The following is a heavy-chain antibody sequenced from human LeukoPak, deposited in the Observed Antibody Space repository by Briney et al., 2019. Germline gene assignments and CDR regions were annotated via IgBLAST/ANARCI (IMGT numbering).Heavy chain of an antibody. J-gene: IGHJ3*02. CDR1: GGTFSSYA. CDR3: ARDGYGSGNDAFDI. Sequence: SVKVSCKASGGTFSSYAISWVRQAPGQGLEWMGRITPIFGTANYAQKFQGRVTITTDESTSTAYMELSSLRSEDTAVYYCARDGYGSGNDAFDIWGQGTMVTVSS. CDR2: ITPIFGTA. V-gene: IGHV1-69*05. D-gene: IGHD6-19*01.